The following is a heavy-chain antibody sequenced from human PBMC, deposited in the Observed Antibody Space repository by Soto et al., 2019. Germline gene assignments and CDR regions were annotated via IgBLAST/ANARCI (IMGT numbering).Heavy chain of an antibody. CDR3: ARDARRSDTSWFDVDY. V-gene: IGHV3-11*01. CDR2: ISGSGETK. CDR1: GFTVSDYN. Sequence: QVQLVESGGGLAKPGGSLRLSCAASGFTVSDYNMGWIRQAPGKGLEWISYISGSGETKYYADSVKGRFTISRDNAKNSLFLQINSLRADHTAVYLCARDARRSDTSWFDVDYWGQGTQVTVSS. J-gene: IGHJ4*02. D-gene: IGHD2-2*01.